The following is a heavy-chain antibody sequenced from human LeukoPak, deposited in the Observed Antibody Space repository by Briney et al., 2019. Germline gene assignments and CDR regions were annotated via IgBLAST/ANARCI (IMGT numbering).Heavy chain of an antibody. V-gene: IGHV3-7*04. CDR3: ARGYFRWSL. Sequence: GGSLRLSCAASGFTFSSHWMSWVRQAPGKGLEWVANIKQDGSEKYYVDSVKGRFTISRDNAKNSLYLQMNSLRAEDTAVYYCARGYFRWSLWGKGTTVTVSS. J-gene: IGHJ6*04. D-gene: IGHD3-3*01. CDR1: GFTFSSHW. CDR2: IKQDGSEK.